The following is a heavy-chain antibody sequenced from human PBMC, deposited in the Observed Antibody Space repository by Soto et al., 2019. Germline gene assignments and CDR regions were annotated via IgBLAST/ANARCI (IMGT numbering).Heavy chain of an antibody. CDR2: ISYDGSNK. D-gene: IGHD3-10*01. Sequence: GGSLRLSCAASGFTFSSYAMHWVRQAPGKGLEWVAVISYDGSNKYYADSVKGRFTISRDNSKNTLYLQMNSLRAEDTAVYYCARDREWFGELFAGNYGMDVWGQGTTVTVSS. CDR3: ARDREWFGELFAGNYGMDV. V-gene: IGHV3-30-3*01. CDR1: GFTFSSYA. J-gene: IGHJ6*02.